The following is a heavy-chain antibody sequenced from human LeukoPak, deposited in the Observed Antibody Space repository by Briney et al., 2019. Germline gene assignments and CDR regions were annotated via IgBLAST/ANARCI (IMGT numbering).Heavy chain of an antibody. CDR3: ARPSNWNFAGD. Sequence: GESLQISCKGSGYSFTSYWIGWVRQVPGKGLEWMGIIYPGDSDTRYSPSFQGQVTISADKSISTAYLQWSSLKASDTAMYYCARPSNWNFAGDWGQGTLVTVSS. CDR1: GYSFTSYW. D-gene: IGHD1-7*01. J-gene: IGHJ4*02. CDR2: IYPGDSDT. V-gene: IGHV5-51*01.